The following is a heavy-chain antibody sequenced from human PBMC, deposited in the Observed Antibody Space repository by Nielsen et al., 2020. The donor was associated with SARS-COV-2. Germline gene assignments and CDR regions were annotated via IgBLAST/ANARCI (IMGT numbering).Heavy chain of an antibody. D-gene: IGHD4-23*01. CDR2: IHYSGST. J-gene: IGHJ6*03. CDR3: ARHTDDGVVTRYYYYYMDV. V-gene: IGHV4-39*01. Sequence: WIRQPPGKGLEWIGYIHYSGSTYYNPSLKSRVTISVDTSKNQFSLKLSSVTAADTAVYYCARHTDDGVVTRYYYYYMDVWGKGTTVTVSS.